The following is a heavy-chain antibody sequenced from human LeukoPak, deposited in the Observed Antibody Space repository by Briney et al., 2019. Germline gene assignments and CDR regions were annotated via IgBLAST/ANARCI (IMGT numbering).Heavy chain of an antibody. J-gene: IGHJ4*02. D-gene: IGHD3-16*02. Sequence: ETLSLTCAVYGGSFNDYYWSWIRQPPGKGLEWVANIKQDGSEKYYVDSVKGRFTISRDNAKNSLYLQMNSLRAEDTAVYYCARDLIMITFGGVIGFDHWGQGTLVTVSS. CDR2: IKQDGSEK. CDR3: ARDLIMITFGGVIGFDH. V-gene: IGHV3-7*03. CDR1: GGSFNDYY.